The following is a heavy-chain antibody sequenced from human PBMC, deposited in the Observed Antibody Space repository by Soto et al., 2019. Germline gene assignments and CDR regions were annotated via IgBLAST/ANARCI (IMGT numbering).Heavy chain of an antibody. Sequence: GGSLRLSCAASGFTFSNYAMHWVRQAPGKGLVWVAVISYDGSNTYYADSVKGRFTISRDNSKNTLYLQMTSLRVEDTAVYYCARPPYYYDSSGYYTPHFDYWGQGTLVTVSS. J-gene: IGHJ4*02. D-gene: IGHD3-22*01. CDR1: GFTFSNYA. V-gene: IGHV3-30-3*01. CDR3: ARPPYYYDSSGYYTPHFDY. CDR2: ISYDGSNT.